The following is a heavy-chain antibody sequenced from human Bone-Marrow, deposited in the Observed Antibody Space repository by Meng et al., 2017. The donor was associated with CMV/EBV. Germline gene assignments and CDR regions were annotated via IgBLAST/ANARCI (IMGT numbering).Heavy chain of an antibody. CDR2: INSDGSST. CDR3: ARDRLEEGFWDY. D-gene: IGHD3-3*01. Sequence: CAASGFTFSSYWMHWVRQAPGKGLVWVSRINSDGSSTSYADSVKGRFTISRDNAKNTLYLQMNSPRAEDTAVYYCARDRLEEGFWDYWGQGTLVTVSS. CDR1: GFTFSSYW. J-gene: IGHJ4*02. V-gene: IGHV3-74*01.